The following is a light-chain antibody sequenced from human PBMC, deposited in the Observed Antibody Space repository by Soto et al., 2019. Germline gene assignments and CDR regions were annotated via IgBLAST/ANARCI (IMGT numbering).Light chain of an antibody. CDR1: QSFRGL. J-gene: IGKJ5*01. Sequence: EVVLTQSPVTLSLSPGERATLSCRASQSFRGLLAWYQQKPGQAPMLLIYDAYNRATGIPPRFSGSGSGTDFTLTISSLEPEDSAVYYCQQRHMWPITFGQGTRLEIK. CDR3: QQRHMWPIT. CDR2: DAY. V-gene: IGKV3-11*01.